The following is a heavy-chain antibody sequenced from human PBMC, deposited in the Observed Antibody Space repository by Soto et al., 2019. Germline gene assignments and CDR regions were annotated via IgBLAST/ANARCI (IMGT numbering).Heavy chain of an antibody. J-gene: IGHJ5*02. D-gene: IGHD1-26*01. V-gene: IGHV1-18*04. CDR1: GYTFLNYG. CDR2: ISSYNEST. CDR3: AKDQGGDGLDP. Sequence: QVQLVQSGADMKKPGASVRVSCKASGYTFLNYGISWVRQAPGQGLEWMGWISSYNESTHYAQIFQGRVTMPTDTSTNPAYMELRSLRSDDTAVYSCAKDQGGDGLDPWGQGTLVTLSS.